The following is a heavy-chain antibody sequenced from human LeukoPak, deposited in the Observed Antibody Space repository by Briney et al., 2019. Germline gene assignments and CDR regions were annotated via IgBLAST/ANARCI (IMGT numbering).Heavy chain of an antibody. D-gene: IGHD3/OR15-3a*01. Sequence: SETLSLTCTVTGGTISRYYWSWIRPPPGKGLEWVGYIYYRGSTNPSPALKSRVTLSVDTTNNQSSLKLSSVTAADTAVYYCARVPRGGWTYYFYYWGQGTLVTVSS. CDR3: ARVPRGGWTYYFYY. CDR1: GGTISRYY. V-gene: IGHV4-59*01. CDR2: IYYRGST. J-gene: IGHJ4*02.